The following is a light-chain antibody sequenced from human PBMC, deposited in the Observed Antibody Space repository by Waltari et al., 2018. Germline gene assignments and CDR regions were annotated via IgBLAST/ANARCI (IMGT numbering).Light chain of an antibody. V-gene: IGKV3-15*01. CDR1: QSITTN. J-gene: IGKJ5*01. CDR3: QQYNRWPPIT. Sequence: ITQYLAPLSRSPAESATPSCRASQSITTNLAWYQHKPGQAPRLLIYDASTRATSVPARFSGSGSGTEFTLTISSLQSEDFAVYYCQQYNRWPPITFGQGTRLAIK. CDR2: DAS.